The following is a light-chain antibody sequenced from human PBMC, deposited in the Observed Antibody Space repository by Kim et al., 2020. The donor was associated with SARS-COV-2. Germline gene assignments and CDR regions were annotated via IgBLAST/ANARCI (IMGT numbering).Light chain of an antibody. CDR1: QSVSSSY. CDR3: QQYGSSPRT. CDR2: GAS. V-gene: IGKV3-20*01. Sequence: AQGERATLSCRARQSVSSSYLAWYQQKPGQAPRLLIYGASSRATGIPDRFSGSGYGTDFTLTISRLEPEDFAVYYCQQYGSSPRTFGQGTKVDIK. J-gene: IGKJ1*01.